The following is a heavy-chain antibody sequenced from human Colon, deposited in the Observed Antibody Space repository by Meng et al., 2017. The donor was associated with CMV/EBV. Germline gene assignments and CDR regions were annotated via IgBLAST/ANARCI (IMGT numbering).Heavy chain of an antibody. CDR1: GDSISSLKW. J-gene: IGHJ5*01. Sequence: SLTCTGSGDSISSLKWWSWVRQPPGKGLEWIGEVYQTGSTTYNESLKSRIMITVDKSKNQFSLQLHSVTAADTAVYFCARRAGWFDSWGQGALVTVSS. CDR2: VYQTGST. CDR3: ARRAGWFDS. V-gene: IGHV4-4*01.